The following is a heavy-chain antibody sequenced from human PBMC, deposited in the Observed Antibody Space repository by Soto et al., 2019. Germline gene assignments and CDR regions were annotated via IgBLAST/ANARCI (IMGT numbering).Heavy chain of an antibody. Sequence: PSETLSLTCAVSGYSISSGYYWGWLRQPPGKGLEWIGSIYHGVSTYYNPSLNSRVTLSIDMTNNHVSLLLNSVTAADTAVYPSARVGPWVAYYYDSSPYPFETWFDPLGQGTMVTVSS. D-gene: IGHD3-22*01. J-gene: IGHJ5*02. V-gene: IGHV4-38-2*01. CDR2: IYHGVST. CDR1: GYSISSGYY. CDR3: ARVGPWVAYYYDSSPYPFETWFDP.